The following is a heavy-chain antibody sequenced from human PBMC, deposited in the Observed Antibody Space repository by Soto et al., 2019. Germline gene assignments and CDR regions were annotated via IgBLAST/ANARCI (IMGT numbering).Heavy chain of an antibody. V-gene: IGHV2-70*11. CDR1: GFSLSPSGVC. Sequence: SGPTLVNPPQPLTLTCTFSGFSLSPSGVCVNWIRQPPGKALEWLARIDWDGDRYYSTSLKTRLTISKDTSKNQVFLTMTSMDPVDTATYYCARTNSGYRSGWYPFDFWGQGTLVTVSS. CDR2: IDWDGDR. CDR3: ARTNSGYRSGWYPFDF. J-gene: IGHJ4*02. D-gene: IGHD6-19*01.